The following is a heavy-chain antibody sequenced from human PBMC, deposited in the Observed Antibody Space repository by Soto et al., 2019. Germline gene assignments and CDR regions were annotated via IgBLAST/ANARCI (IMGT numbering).Heavy chain of an antibody. J-gene: IGHJ5*02. CDR2: IYHSGST. CDR1: GGSISSGGYS. CDR3: ARDQGSSGWFDH. D-gene: IGHD6-6*01. Sequence: TLPLTCAVSGGSISSGGYSWSWIRQPPGKGLEWIGYIYHSGSTYYNPSLKSRVTISVDRSKNQFSLKLSSVTAADTAVYYCARDQGSSGWFDHWGQGYLVTVSS. V-gene: IGHV4-30-2*01.